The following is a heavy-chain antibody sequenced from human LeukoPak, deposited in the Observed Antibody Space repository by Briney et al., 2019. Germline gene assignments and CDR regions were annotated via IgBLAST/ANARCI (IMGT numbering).Heavy chain of an antibody. Sequence: PSETLSLTCAVFGRSFSGYYWNWIRQPPGKGLEWIGEINHSGSTYYNPSLKSRVTISLDTSKNQFSLKLTSVTAADTAVYYCARGSTSPNAYYYGMDVWGQGTTVSVSS. J-gene: IGHJ6*02. V-gene: IGHV4-34*01. CDR1: GRSFSGYY. CDR3: ARGSTSPNAYYYGMDV. D-gene: IGHD2-2*01. CDR2: INHSGST.